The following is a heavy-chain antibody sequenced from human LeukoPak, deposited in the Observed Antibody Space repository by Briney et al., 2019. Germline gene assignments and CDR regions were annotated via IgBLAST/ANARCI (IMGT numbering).Heavy chain of an antibody. D-gene: IGHD2-21*02. CDR3: ARTRLVVTAISGFGY. CDR1: GGSISSGSYY. J-gene: IGHJ4*02. Sequence: SQTLSLTCTVSGGSISSGSYYWSWIRQPAGKGLEWIGRIYTSGSTNYNPSLKSRVTISVDTSKNQFSLKLSSVTAADTAVYYCARTRLVVTAISGFGYWGQGTLVTVSS. CDR2: IYTSGST. V-gene: IGHV4-61*02.